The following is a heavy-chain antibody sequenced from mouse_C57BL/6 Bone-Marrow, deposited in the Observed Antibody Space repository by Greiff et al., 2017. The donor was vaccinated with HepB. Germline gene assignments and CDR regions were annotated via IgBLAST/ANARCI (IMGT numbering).Heavy chain of an antibody. D-gene: IGHD2-5*01. Sequence: QVTLKECGPGILQPSQTLSLTCSFSGFSLSTFGMGVGWIRQPSGKGLEWLAHIWWDDDKYYNPARKRRLTISKDTSKNQVFLKIANVDTADTATYYCARMRVYSNSWFAYWGQGTLVTVSA. J-gene: IGHJ3*01. V-gene: IGHV8-8*01. CDR3: ARMRVYSNSWFAY. CDR2: IWWDDDK. CDR1: GFSLSTFGMG.